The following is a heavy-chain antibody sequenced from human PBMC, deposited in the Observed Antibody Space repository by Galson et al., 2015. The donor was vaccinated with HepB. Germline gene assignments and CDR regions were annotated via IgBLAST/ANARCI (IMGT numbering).Heavy chain of an antibody. CDR1: GFTFSSYG. D-gene: IGHD3-22*01. V-gene: IGHV3-30*18. CDR3: AKDWGYYYDSSGYYYSDDAFDI. Sequence: SLRLSCAASGFTFSSYGMHWVRQAPGKGLEWVAVISYDGSNKYYADSVKGRFTISRDNSKNTLYLQMNSLRAEDTAVYYCAKDWGYYYDSSGYYYSDDAFDIWGQGTMVTVSS. J-gene: IGHJ3*02. CDR2: ISYDGSNK.